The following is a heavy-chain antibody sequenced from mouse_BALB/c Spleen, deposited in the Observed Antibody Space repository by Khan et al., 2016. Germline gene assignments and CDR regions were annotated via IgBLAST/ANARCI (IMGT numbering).Heavy chain of an antibody. CDR1: GYTFTSYW. D-gene: IGHD1-1*01. Sequence: DLVKPGASVKLSCKASGYTFTSYWINWIKQRPGQGLEWLGRIASGSGSTYYNEMFKGKATLTVDTSSSTAYIHLSSLSSEDSAVYFCAREGTVPLMDYWGQGTSVTVSS. CDR3: AREGTVPLMDY. V-gene: IGHV1S41*01. CDR2: IASGSGST. J-gene: IGHJ4*01.